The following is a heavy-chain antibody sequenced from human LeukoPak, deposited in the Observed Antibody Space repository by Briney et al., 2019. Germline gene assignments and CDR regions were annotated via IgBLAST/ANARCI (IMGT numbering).Heavy chain of an antibody. V-gene: IGHV1-18*04. CDR2: ISGNNGDT. Sequence: ASVKVSCKASGYTFTSYYMHWVRQAPGQGLEWVAWISGNNGDTRYAQKFQGRVTMTTDTSTSTAYMELRSLRSDDTAVYYCARDGGTAGYSSGSDYWGQGTLVTVSS. D-gene: IGHD6-19*01. CDR3: ARDGGTAGYSSGSDY. J-gene: IGHJ4*02. CDR1: GYTFTSYY.